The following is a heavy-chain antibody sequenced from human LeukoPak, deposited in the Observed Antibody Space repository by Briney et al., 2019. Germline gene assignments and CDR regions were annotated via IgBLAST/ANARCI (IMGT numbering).Heavy chain of an antibody. Sequence: GSLRLSCAASGFTFSDYYMSWIRQAPGKGLEWVSYISSSSSYKNYADSVKGRFTISRDNAKNSLYLQMTSLRAGDTAVYYCARRFWYAFDIWGQGTMVTVSS. D-gene: IGHD3-3*01. CDR1: GFTFSDYY. V-gene: IGHV3-11*03. CDR2: ISSSSSYK. CDR3: ARRFWYAFDI. J-gene: IGHJ3*02.